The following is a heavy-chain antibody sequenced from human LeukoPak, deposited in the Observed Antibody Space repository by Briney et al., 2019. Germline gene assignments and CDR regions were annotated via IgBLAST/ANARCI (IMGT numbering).Heavy chain of an antibody. Sequence: SETLSLTCTVSGGSISSSSYYWGWIRQPPGKGLEWIGYIYYSGSTYYNPSLKSRVTISVDTSKNQFSLKLSSVTAADTAVYYCARGDYYGSEGGDYWGQGTLVTVSS. CDR3: ARGDYYGSEGGDY. CDR1: GGSISSSSYY. CDR2: IYYSGST. V-gene: IGHV4-30-4*08. J-gene: IGHJ4*02. D-gene: IGHD3-10*01.